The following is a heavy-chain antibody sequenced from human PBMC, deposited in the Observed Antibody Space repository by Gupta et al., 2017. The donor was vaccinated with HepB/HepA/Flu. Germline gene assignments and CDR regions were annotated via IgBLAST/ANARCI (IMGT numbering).Heavy chain of an antibody. CDR3: AKLSATYYDSSGYYCDY. CDR1: A. J-gene: IGHJ4*02. V-gene: IGHV3-23*01. Sequence: AMAWVRQAPGKGLEWVSAITGSGGDTYYADSVKGRFTISRDNSKNTLFFQMNSLRAEDTAVYYCAKLSATYYDSSGYYCDYWGRGTLVTVSS. CDR2: ITGSGGDT. D-gene: IGHD3-22*01.